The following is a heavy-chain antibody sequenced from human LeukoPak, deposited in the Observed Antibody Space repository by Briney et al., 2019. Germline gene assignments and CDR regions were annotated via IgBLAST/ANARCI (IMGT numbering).Heavy chain of an antibody. V-gene: IGHV4-61*02. CDR2: IYTSGST. CDR3: ARVVGARHNWFDP. CDR1: GGSISSGSYY. D-gene: IGHD1-26*01. Sequence: PSETLSLTCTVSGGSISSGSYYWSWIRQPAGKGLEWIGRIYTSGSTNYNPSLKSRVTISVDTSKNQFSLKLSSVTAADTAVYYCARVVGARHNWFDPWGQGTLVTVSS. J-gene: IGHJ5*02.